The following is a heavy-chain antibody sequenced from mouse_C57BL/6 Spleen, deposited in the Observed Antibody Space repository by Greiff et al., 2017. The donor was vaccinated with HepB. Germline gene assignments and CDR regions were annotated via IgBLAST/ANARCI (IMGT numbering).Heavy chain of an antibody. CDR3: ARVDGYYYFDY. Sequence: ESGPGLVKPSQSLSLTCSVTGYSITSGYYWNWIRQFPGNKLEWMGYISYDGSNNYNPSLKNRISITRDTSKNQFFLKLNSVTTEDTATYYCARVDGYYYFDYWGQGTTLTVSS. D-gene: IGHD2-3*01. J-gene: IGHJ2*01. CDR1: GYSITSGYY. CDR2: ISYDGSN. V-gene: IGHV3-6*01.